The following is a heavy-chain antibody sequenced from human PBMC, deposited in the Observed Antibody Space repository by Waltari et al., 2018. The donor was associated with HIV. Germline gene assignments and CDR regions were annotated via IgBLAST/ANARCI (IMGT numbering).Heavy chain of an antibody. D-gene: IGHD3-10*01. CDR1: GFTFSSYA. J-gene: IGHJ4*02. CDR3: ANKQYGSGMGY. V-gene: IGHV3-23*01. CDR2: MSGSGGST. Sequence: EVQLLESGGGLVQPGGSLRLSCAASGFTFSSYAMSWVRQAPGKGLEWVSAMSGSGGSTYYADSVKGRFTISRDNSKNTLYLQMNSLRAEDTAVYYCANKQYGSGMGYWGQGTLVTVSS.